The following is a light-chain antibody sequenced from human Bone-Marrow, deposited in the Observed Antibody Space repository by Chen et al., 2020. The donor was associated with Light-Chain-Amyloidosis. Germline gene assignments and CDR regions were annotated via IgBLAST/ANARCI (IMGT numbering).Light chain of an antibody. CDR2: DAS. CDR3: QQSTNWPLT. CDR1: QSVKTD. J-gene: IGKJ4*01. V-gene: IGKV3-11*01. Sequence: DIVMTQSPATLSLSPGERATLSCRASQSVKTDLAWYQQKPGQAPRLLIYDASNRATGIPARFSGSGSGTDFILTISSLEPGDFAVYYCQQSTNWPLTFGGGTKVENK.